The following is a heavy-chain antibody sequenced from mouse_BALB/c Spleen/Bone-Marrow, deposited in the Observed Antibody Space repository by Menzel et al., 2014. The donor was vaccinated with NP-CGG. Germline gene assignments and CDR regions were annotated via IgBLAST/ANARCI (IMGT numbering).Heavy chain of an antibody. CDR3: ARNFYGSACFDF. D-gene: IGHD1-1*01. CDR1: GYKFTDYA. Sequence: LVESGPELVRPGVSVKISCKGSGYKFTDYAMHWVKQGHAKSLEWIGLISTYSGNTHYNQKFKGKATMTVDKSSSTVYMELARLTSEDSAIYYCARNFYGSACFDFCGQGSTLTVSS. V-gene: IGHV1-67*01. CDR2: ISTYSGNT. J-gene: IGHJ2*01.